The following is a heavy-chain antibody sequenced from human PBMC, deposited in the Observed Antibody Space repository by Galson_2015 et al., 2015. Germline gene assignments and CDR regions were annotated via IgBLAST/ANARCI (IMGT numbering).Heavy chain of an antibody. CDR3: ARDSGYDILTGYYVVDY. CDR1: GFTFSSYS. D-gene: IGHD3-9*01. J-gene: IGHJ4*02. V-gene: IGHV3-21*01. Sequence: SLRLSCAASGFTFSSYSMNWVRQAPGKGLEWVSSISSSSSYIYYADSVKGRFTISRDNAKNSLYLQMNSLRAEDTAVYYCARDSGYDILTGYYVVDYWGQGTLVTVSS. CDR2: ISSSSSYI.